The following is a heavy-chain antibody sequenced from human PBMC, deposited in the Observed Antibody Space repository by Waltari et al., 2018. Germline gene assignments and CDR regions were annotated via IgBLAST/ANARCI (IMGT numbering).Heavy chain of an antibody. CDR1: GYTFTGHA. J-gene: IGHJ4*02. V-gene: IGHV1-2*06. CDR3: LRDSSGSHFDY. CDR2: INPKNGDT. D-gene: IGHD3-22*01. Sequence: LVQSGAEVKKPGASVKVSCTASGYTFTGHAILWVRQAPGQGLEWMGRINPKNGDTHYAQKFQGRVAMTTDTSTNTAFMELHSLRSDDTAVYYCLRDSSGSHFDYWGQGTLVTVSS.